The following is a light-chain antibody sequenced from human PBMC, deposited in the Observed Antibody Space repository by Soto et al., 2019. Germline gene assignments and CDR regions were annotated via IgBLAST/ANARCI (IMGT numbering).Light chain of an antibody. CDR1: SSNIGNNY. CDR3: GTWDSSLSAVV. V-gene: IGLV1-51*01. J-gene: IGLJ2*01. CDR2: DNN. Sequence: QPALTQPPSVSAAPGQKVTISCSGSSSNIGNNYVSWYQQLPGTAPKLLIYDNNKRPSGIPDRFSGSKSGTSATLGITGLQTGDEADYYCGTWDSSLSAVVFGGGTQLTVL.